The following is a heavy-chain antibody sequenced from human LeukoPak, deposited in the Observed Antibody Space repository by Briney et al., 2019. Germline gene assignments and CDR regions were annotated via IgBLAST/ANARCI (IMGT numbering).Heavy chain of an antibody. V-gene: IGHV5-51*01. CDR1: GYHFTSYW. J-gene: IGHJ4*02. Sequence: GEALEIFWKGSGYHFTSYWIGWGRQVPGKGLELMGSIYPGESCTRYSRSLQGPVTISADKSISPAYLQWSSLKASDTAMYYCARQSGSSGFDPGIDYWGQGTLVTVSS. CDR2: IYPGESCT. CDR3: ARQSGSSGFDPGIDY. D-gene: IGHD3-10*01.